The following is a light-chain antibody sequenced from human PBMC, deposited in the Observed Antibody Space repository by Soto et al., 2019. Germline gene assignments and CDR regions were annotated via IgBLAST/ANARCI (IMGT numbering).Light chain of an antibody. CDR2: EVN. J-gene: IGLJ3*02. Sequence: QSALTQPASVSGSPGQSITISCTGTSNDVGGYNLVSWCQQHPGKAPKLMISEVNKRPSGFSNRFSGSKSANTASLTISGLQAEDEADYYCCSHVGGSSPQWVFGGGTKVTVL. CDR1: SNDVGGYNL. CDR3: CSHVGGSSPQWV. V-gene: IGLV2-23*02.